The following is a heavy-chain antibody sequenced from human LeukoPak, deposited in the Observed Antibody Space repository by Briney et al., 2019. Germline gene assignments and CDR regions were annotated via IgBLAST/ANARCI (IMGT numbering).Heavy chain of an antibody. V-gene: IGHV3-30*04. CDR1: GFTFSSYA. J-gene: IGHJ4*02. CDR3: AKDIVGGGDDY. CDR2: ISYDGSDK. D-gene: IGHD2-21*02. Sequence: GGSLRLSCAASGFTFSSYAMHWVRQAPGKGLEWVALISYDGSDKYYADSVKGRFTISRDNAKNSVYLQMSSLRAEDTAVYYCAKDIVGGGDDYWGQGTLVTVSS.